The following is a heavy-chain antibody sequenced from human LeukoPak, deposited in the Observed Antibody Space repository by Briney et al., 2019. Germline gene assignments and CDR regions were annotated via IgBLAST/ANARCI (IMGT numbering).Heavy chain of an antibody. CDR1: GYTFTGYY. CDR2: INPNSGGT. D-gene: IGHD1-26*01. CDR3: AREPIVGATYFDY. J-gene: IGHJ4*02. V-gene: IGHV1-2*02. Sequence: ASVKVSCKASGYTFTGYYMHWVRQAPGQGLEWMGWINPNSGGTNYAQKFQGRVTMTRDTSISTAYMELSRLRSDDTAVYYCAREPIVGATYFDYWGQGTLVTVSS.